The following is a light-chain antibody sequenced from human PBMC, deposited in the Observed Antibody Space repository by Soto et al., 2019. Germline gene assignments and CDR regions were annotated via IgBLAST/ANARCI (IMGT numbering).Light chain of an antibody. V-gene: IGLV2-8*01. CDR1: SSDVGGYNY. J-gene: IGLJ2*01. CDR2: DVS. CDR3: SSYAGSNNVV. Sequence: QSALTQPPSASGSPGQSVTISCTGTSSDVGGYNYVSWYQQHPGKAPKLMIYDVSKQPSGVPDRFSGSKSGNTASLTVSGLQAEDEADYYCSSYAGSNNVVFGGGTKVTVL.